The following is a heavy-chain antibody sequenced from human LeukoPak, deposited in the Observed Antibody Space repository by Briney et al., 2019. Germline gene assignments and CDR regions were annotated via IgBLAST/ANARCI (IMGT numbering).Heavy chain of an antibody. Sequence: GGSLRLSCAASGFTFSSYSMNWVRQAPGKGLEWVSYISSSSSTIYYADSVKGRFTISRDNAKNSLYLQMNSLRDEDTAVYYCARDLGDYDFWSGYRLYFDYWGQGTLVTVSS. V-gene: IGHV3-48*02. CDR3: ARDLGDYDFWSGYRLYFDY. CDR1: GFTFSSYS. CDR2: ISSSSSTI. J-gene: IGHJ4*02. D-gene: IGHD3-3*01.